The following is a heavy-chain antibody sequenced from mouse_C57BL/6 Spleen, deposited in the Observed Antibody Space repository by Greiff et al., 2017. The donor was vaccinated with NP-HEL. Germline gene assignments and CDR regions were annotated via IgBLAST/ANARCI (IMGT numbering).Heavy chain of an antibody. CDR1: GYAFSSSW. J-gene: IGHJ3*01. D-gene: IGHD2-4*01. CDR2: IYPGDGDT. CDR3: ASDYDYDGTY. V-gene: IGHV1-82*01. Sequence: QVQLKESGPELVKPGASVKISCKASGYAFSSSWMNWVKQRPGKGLEWIGRIYPGDGDTNYNGKFKGKATLTADKSSSTAYMQLSSLTSEDSAVYFCASDYDYDGTYWGQGTLVTVSA.